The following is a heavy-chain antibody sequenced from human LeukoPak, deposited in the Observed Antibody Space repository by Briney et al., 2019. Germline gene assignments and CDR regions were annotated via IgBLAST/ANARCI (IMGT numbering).Heavy chain of an antibody. CDR2: ISSSSSYI. J-gene: IGHJ5*02. D-gene: IGHD3-10*01. CDR1: GFTFSSYS. CDR3: ARDSGFDYYGSGSYYIFDP. Sequence: GGPLRLSCAASGFTFSSYSMNWVRQAPGKGLEWVSSISSSSSYIYYADSVKGRFTISRDNAKNSLYLQMNSLRAEDTAVYYCARDSGFDYYGSGSYYIFDPWGQGTLVTVSS. V-gene: IGHV3-21*01.